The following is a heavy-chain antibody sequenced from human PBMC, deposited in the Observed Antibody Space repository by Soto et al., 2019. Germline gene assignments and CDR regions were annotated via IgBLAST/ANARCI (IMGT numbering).Heavy chain of an antibody. V-gene: IGHV5-10-1*04. D-gene: IGHD2-21*02. CDR3: ASERRRCGGDCYSDYYYSVMDV. J-gene: IGHJ6*04. CDR1: GDRFSRYW. Sequence: ASQKISCKGPGDRFSRYWITWVRQKNGKGLDLMGSIDPSDSYTNYSPSFQGQVPFPADKSISTASLQWSSLKASDTAIYYCASERRRCGGDCYSDYYYSVMDVWGNGTTVPVS. CDR2: IDPSDSYT.